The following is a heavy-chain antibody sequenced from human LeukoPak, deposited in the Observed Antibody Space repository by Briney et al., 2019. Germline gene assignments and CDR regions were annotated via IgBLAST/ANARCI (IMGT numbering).Heavy chain of an antibody. D-gene: IGHD3-9*01. Sequence: GGSLRLSCAASGLTFSSYSMNCVRQAPGKGLEWVSSISSSSSYIYYADSVKGRFTISRDNAKNSLYLQMNSLRAEDTAVYYCARDRTYYDILTGYSYNWFDPWGQGTLVTVSS. J-gene: IGHJ5*02. CDR2: ISSSSSYI. CDR1: GLTFSSYS. CDR3: ARDRTYYDILTGYSYNWFDP. V-gene: IGHV3-21*01.